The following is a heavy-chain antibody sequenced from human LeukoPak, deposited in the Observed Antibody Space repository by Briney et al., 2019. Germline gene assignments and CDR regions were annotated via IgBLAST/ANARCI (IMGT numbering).Heavy chain of an antibody. D-gene: IGHD5-12*01. CDR2: IYHSGNT. CDR1: DYSIVSSDYY. V-gene: IGHV4-38-2*02. J-gene: IGHJ4*02. CDR3: ARVHSGYGGPLDY. Sequence: SETLSLTCTVSDYSIVSSDYYWGWIRQPPGKGLEWIGTIYHSGNTYYNPSLKSRVTISVDTSKNQFSLRVRSVTAADTAVYYCARVHSGYGGPLDYWGQGTLVTVSS.